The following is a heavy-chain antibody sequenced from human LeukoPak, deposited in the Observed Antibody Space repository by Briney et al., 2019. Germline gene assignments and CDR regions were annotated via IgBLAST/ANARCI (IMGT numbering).Heavy chain of an antibody. D-gene: IGHD1-26*01. J-gene: IGHJ4*02. V-gene: IGHV3-21*01. CDR3: ARGGGSYPYYFDY. Sequence: PGASLRLSCAASGFTFYNYAMSWVRQAPGKGLEWVSFISSSSSYIYYADSVKGRFTISRDNAKNSLYLQMNSLRAEDTAVYYCARGGGSYPYYFDYWGQGTLVTVSS. CDR2: ISSSSSYI. CDR1: GFTFYNYA.